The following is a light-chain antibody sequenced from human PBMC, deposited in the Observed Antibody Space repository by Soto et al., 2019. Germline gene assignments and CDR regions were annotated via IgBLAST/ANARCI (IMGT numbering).Light chain of an antibody. V-gene: IGKV3-15*01. J-gene: IGKJ5*01. CDR1: QSVSSN. CDR2: GAS. CDR3: QQYNNWLSIT. Sequence: EIVMTQSPATLSVSPGERATLSCRASQSVSSNLAWYQQKPGQAPRLLIYGASTRATGIPARFSGGGSGTEFTLAISSLQSEDFEVYYCQQYNNWLSITFGQGTRLEIK.